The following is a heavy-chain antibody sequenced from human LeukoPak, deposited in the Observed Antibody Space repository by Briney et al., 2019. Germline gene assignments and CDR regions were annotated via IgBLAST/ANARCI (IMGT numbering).Heavy chain of an antibody. CDR3: AKDMGSGRQRYYGMDV. CDR1: GFTFDDYA. J-gene: IGHJ6*02. Sequence: PGGSLRLSCAASGFTFDDYAMHWVRQAPGKGLEWVSGISWNSGSIGYADSVKGRFTISRDNAKNSLYLQMNSLRAEDTALYYCAKDMGSGRQRYYGMDVWGQGTTVTVSS. D-gene: IGHD2-15*01. CDR2: ISWNSGSI. V-gene: IGHV3-9*01.